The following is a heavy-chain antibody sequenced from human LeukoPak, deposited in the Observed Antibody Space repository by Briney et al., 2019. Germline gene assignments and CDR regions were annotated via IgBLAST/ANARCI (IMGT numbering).Heavy chain of an antibody. Sequence: GASLQISCKGSGYRFTKSWIGWVRPMPGKGLEWLGIFYPDDSRTRYSPSFQGQVTISVDKSITTAYLQWTSLKASDTAMYYCARPSYGASDYWGQGTLVTVSS. J-gene: IGHJ4*02. D-gene: IGHD4-17*01. V-gene: IGHV5-51*01. CDR3: ARPSYGASDY. CDR1: GYRFTKSW. CDR2: FYPDDSRT.